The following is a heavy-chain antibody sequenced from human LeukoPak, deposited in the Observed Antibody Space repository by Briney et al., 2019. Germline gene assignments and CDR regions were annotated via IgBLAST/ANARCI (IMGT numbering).Heavy chain of an antibody. J-gene: IGHJ4*02. Sequence: PSGTLSLTCAVSGGSISSSNWWSWVRQPPGKGLEWIGEIYHSGSTNHNPSLKSRVTISVDKSKNQFSLKLSSVTAADTAVYYCARANRRIAAAGNFDYWGQGTLVTVSS. CDR3: ARANRRIAAAGNFDY. CDR2: IYHSGST. D-gene: IGHD6-13*01. V-gene: IGHV4-4*02. CDR1: GGSISSSNW.